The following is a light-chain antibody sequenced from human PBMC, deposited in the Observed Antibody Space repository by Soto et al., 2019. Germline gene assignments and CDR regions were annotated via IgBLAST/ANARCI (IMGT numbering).Light chain of an antibody. Sequence: QSALTQPRSVSGSPGQSVTISCTGTSSDVGGYNYVSWYQQHPGKAPKLMIYDVSKRPSGVPDRFSGSKSGNTASLTISGLQAEDEADYYCCSYAGSYTFPVVFGGGTKVTFL. CDR3: CSYAGSYTFPVV. V-gene: IGLV2-11*01. J-gene: IGLJ2*01. CDR2: DVS. CDR1: SSDVGGYNY.